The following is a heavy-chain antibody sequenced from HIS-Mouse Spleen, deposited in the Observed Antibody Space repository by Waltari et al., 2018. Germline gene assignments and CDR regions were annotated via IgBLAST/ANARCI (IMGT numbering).Heavy chain of an antibody. CDR3: AKDRNYFDY. CDR2: ISYDGSNK. Sequence: QVQLVESGGVVVQPGRSLRRSCAASGFTFSSYGMHWVRQAPGKGLEWVAVISYDGSNKYYADSVKGRFTISRDNSKNTLYLQMNSLRAEDTAVYYCAKDRNYFDYWGQGTLVTVSS. V-gene: IGHV3-30*18. J-gene: IGHJ4*02. CDR1: GFTFSSYG.